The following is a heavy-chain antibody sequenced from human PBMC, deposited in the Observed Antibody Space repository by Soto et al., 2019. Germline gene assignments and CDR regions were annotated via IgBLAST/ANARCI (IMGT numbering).Heavy chain of an antibody. CDR3: ARCITIFGVVLYGMDV. D-gene: IGHD3-3*01. CDR1: GGSISSYY. CDR2: IYYSGST. Sequence: SETLSLTCTVSGGSISSYYWSWIRQPPGKGLEWIGYIYYSGSTNYNPSLKSRVTISVDTSKNQFSLKLSSVTAADTAVYYCARCITIFGVVLYGMDVWGQGTTVTAP. J-gene: IGHJ6*02. V-gene: IGHV4-59*01.